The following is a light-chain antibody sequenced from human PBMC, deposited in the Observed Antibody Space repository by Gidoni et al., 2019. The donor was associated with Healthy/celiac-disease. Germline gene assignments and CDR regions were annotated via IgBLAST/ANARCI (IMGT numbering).Light chain of an antibody. CDR2: DAS. V-gene: IGKV1-5*01. CDR1: QSISSW. Sequence: DIQMTQSPSTLSAAVGDRVTIPCRSSQSISSWLAWYQQKPGKAPKLLIYDASSLESGVPSRLSGSGSGTEFTLTISSLQPDDIATYYCQQYNSYSGTFGQGTKVEIK. CDR3: QQYNSYSGT. J-gene: IGKJ1*01.